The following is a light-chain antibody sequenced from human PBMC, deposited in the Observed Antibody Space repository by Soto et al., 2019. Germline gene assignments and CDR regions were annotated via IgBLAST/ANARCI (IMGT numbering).Light chain of an antibody. CDR1: QTVLYSSNNQNY. CDR2: WAS. V-gene: IGKV4-1*01. CDR3: QQYDSPPFT. Sequence: DIVMTQSPDSLAVSLGERATINCESSQTVLYSSNNQNYLAWFQQKPGHPPKLLIYWASTRESGVPDRFSGSGSGTHFTLTISKLQAEDVAVYYCQQYDSPPFTFGGGTKVEIK. J-gene: IGKJ4*01.